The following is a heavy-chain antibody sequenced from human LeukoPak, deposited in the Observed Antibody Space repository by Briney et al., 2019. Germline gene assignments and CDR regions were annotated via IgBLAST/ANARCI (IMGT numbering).Heavy chain of an antibody. CDR1: GYTFTSYG. CDR2: ISAYNGNT. J-gene: IGHJ5*02. D-gene: IGHD1-14*01. CDR3: ARDFPVYLISGTGTNWFDP. Sequence: ASVKVSCKASGYTFTSYGISWVRQAPGQGLEWMGWISAYNGNTNYAQKLQGRVTMTTDTSTSTAYMELRSLRSDDTAVYYCARDFPVYLISGTGTNWFDPWGQGTLVTVSS. V-gene: IGHV1-18*01.